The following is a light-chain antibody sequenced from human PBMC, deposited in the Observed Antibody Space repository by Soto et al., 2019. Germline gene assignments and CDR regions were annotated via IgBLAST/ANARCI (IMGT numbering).Light chain of an antibody. Sequence: QSVLTQPASVSGSPGQSITLSCTGTSSDIGGYDYVSWYQRHPGKAPKLIIYDVNNRPSGVSNRFSGSKSGTTASLTISGLQAEDEADYYCTSYASGSSHVVFGGGTQLTVL. CDR2: DVN. CDR3: TSYASGSSHVV. CDR1: SSDIGGYDY. V-gene: IGLV2-14*01. J-gene: IGLJ2*01.